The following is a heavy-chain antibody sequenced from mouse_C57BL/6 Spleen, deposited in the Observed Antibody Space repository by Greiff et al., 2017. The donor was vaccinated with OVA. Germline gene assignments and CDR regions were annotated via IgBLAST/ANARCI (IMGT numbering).Heavy chain of an antibody. D-gene: IGHD1-3*01. CDR3: ARESKGYFDV. J-gene: IGHJ1*03. CDR2: ISNGGGST. Sequence: EVKLMESGGGLVQPGGSLKLSCAASGFTFSDYYMYWVRQTPEKRLEWVAYISNGGGSTYYPDTVKGRFTISRDNAKNTLYLQMSRLKSEDTAMYYCARESKGYFDVWGTGTTVTVSS. CDR1: GFTFSDYY. V-gene: IGHV5-12*01.